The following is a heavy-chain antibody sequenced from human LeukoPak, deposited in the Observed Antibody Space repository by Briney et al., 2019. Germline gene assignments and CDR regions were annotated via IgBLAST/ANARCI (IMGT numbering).Heavy chain of an antibody. V-gene: IGHV4-34*01. CDR2: INSSGSI. D-gene: IGHD3-10*01. J-gene: IGHJ4*02. CDR3: ARDARFGELVDY. Sequence: SETLSLTCAVYGGSFSGYYWSWIRQPPGKGPEWIGEINSSGSINYNPSLKSRVTISVDMSKNQFSLKLTSVTAADAAMYYCARDARFGELVDYWGRGTLVTVSS. CDR1: GGSFSGYY.